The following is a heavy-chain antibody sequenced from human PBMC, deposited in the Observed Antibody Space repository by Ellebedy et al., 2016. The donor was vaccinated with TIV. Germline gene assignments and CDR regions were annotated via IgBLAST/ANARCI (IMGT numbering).Heavy chain of an antibody. CDR2: IYSGGNT. Sequence: GESLKISCAASGFTVSNNYMSWVRQAPGKRLEWVSVIYSGGNTFYAESVKGRFTISRDSSQNTLYLQMDSLRAEDTAVYYCASSPSQGYWGQGTLVTVSS. V-gene: IGHV3-53*01. CDR1: GFTVSNNY. J-gene: IGHJ4*02. CDR3: ASSPSQGY.